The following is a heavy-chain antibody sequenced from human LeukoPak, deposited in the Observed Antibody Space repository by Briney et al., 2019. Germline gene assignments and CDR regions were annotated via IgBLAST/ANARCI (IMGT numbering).Heavy chain of an antibody. CDR1: GGSISSYY. J-gene: IGHJ4*02. Sequence: SETLSLTCTVSGGSISSYYWSWIRQPPGKGLEWIGYIYYSGSTNYNPSLKSRVTISGDTSKNQFSLKLSSVTAADTAVYYCARAGVATITVDYWGQGTLVTVSS. CDR2: IYYSGST. CDR3: ARAGVATITVDY. D-gene: IGHD5-12*01. V-gene: IGHV4-59*01.